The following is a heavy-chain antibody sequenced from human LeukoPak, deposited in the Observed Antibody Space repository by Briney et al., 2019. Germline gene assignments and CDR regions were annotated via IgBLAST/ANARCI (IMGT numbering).Heavy chain of an antibody. Sequence: SETLSLTCTVSGGSITSYYWSWIRQPPGKGLEWIGYIYYSGSTNYNPSLKSRVTISVDTSKNQFSLKLNSLTAADTAVYYCARYTRGRFGMDVWGQGTTVTVSS. V-gene: IGHV4-59*08. J-gene: IGHJ6*02. CDR2: IYYSGST. CDR3: ARYTRGRFGMDV. CDR1: GGSITSYY. D-gene: IGHD1-26*01.